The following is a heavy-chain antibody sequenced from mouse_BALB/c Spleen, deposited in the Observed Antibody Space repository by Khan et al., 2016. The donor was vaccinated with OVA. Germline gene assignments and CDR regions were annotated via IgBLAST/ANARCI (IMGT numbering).Heavy chain of an antibody. J-gene: IGHJ3*01. CDR1: GYSFTSYL. CDR2: IYPGNSDT. V-gene: IGHV1-5*01. Sequence: VQLQQSGTVLARPGASVKMSCKASGYSFTSYLIHWVKQRPGQGLEWIGDIYPGNSDTTYNQKFKVKAKLTAGTSANTAYMELSSLTNEDSAVYYCARGGYSSFAYWGQGTLVTVSA. CDR3: ARGGYSSFAY. D-gene: IGHD1-3*01.